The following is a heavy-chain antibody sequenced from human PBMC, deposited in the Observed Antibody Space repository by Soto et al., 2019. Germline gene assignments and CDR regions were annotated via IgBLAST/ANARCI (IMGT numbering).Heavy chain of an antibody. D-gene: IGHD5-12*01. V-gene: IGHV1-58*02. J-gene: IGHJ4*02. Sequence: QFQLVQSGPEVRKPGTSVKVSCKTSGFTFLSFAMQWVRKAPGQRLGWIGWIVVGGENTNYAQTFXGXGXXTRDVSTGTGYMDMSSLSSDDTAVYYCAAIPGWLRLDPRDSWGQGTLVTVSS. CDR1: GFTFLSFA. CDR2: IVVGGENT. CDR3: AAIPGWLRLDPRDS.